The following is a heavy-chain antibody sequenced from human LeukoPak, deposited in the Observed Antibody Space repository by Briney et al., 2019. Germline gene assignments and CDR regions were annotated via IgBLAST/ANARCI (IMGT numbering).Heavy chain of an antibody. Sequence: GGSLRLSCAASGFTFSTSSMTWVRQAPGKGLEWVSTVSGGGGTYYADSVKGRFTISKDTSTNTLHLQMNSLRAEDTAVYYCAKVASLSHFDPWGQGTLVTVSS. V-gene: IGHV3-23*01. D-gene: IGHD6-6*01. CDR3: AKVASLSHFDP. CDR1: GFTFSTSS. CDR2: VSGGGGT. J-gene: IGHJ5*02.